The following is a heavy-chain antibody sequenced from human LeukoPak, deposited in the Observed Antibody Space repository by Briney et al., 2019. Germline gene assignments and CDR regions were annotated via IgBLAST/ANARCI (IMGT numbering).Heavy chain of an antibody. CDR1: GYTLTELS. D-gene: IGHD2-2*01. Sequence: ASVKVSCKVSGYTLTELSMHWVRQAPGQGLEWMGWINPNSGGTNYAQKFQGRVTMTRDTSISTAYMELSRLRSDDTAVYYCARDHCSSTSCYGDDYWGQGTLVTVSS. V-gene: IGHV1-2*02. CDR3: ARDHCSSTSCYGDDY. CDR2: INPNSGGT. J-gene: IGHJ4*02.